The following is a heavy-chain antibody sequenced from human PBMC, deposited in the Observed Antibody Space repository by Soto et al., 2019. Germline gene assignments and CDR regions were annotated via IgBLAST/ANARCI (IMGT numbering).Heavy chain of an antibody. CDR2: IYHSGST. Sequence: SETLSLTCAVSGGSISSGGYSWSWIRQPPGKGLEWIGYIYHSGSTYYNPSLKSRVTISVDRSKNQFSLKLSSVTAADTAVYYCARGGSITMVRGVDPNPIFQNWGQGTLVTVSS. J-gene: IGHJ1*01. D-gene: IGHD3-10*01. CDR1: GGSISSGGYS. V-gene: IGHV4-30-2*01. CDR3: ARGGSITMVRGVDPNPIFQN.